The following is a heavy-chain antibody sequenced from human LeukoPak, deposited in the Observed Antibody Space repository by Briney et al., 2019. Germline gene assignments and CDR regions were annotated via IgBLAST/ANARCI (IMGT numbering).Heavy chain of an antibody. V-gene: IGHV3-7*01. Sequence: GGSLRLSCAASGFTFSSYEMNWVRQAPGKGLEWVANIKQDGSEKYYVDSVKGRSTISRDNSKNSLYLQMNSRRAEDTAVYYCARGSARYYYDSSGYYDYWGQGTLVTVSS. CDR2: IKQDGSEK. J-gene: IGHJ4*02. D-gene: IGHD3-22*01. CDR3: ARGSARYYYDSSGYYDY. CDR1: GFTFSSYE.